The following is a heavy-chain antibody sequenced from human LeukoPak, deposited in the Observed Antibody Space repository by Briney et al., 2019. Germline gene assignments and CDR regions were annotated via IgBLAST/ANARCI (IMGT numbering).Heavy chain of an antibody. CDR3: ARDRSGGSHDFDY. J-gene: IGHJ4*02. CDR1: GFTFSSYS. Sequence: GGSLRLSCAASGFTFSSYSMNWVRQAPGKGLEWVSSISSSSSYIYYADSVKGRFTISRDNAKNSLYLQMNSLRAEDTAVYYCARDRSGGSHDFDYWGQGTLVTVSS. D-gene: IGHD3-16*01. V-gene: IGHV3-21*01. CDR2: ISSSSSYI.